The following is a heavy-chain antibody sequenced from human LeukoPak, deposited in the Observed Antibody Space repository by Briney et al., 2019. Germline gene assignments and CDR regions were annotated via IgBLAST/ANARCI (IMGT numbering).Heavy chain of an antibody. J-gene: IGHJ4*02. V-gene: IGHV3-64*01. CDR2: ISSNGGST. CDR1: GFTFSSYA. CDR3: ATGPYSSSWPFDY. D-gene: IGHD6-13*01. Sequence: GGSLRLSCAASGFTFSSYAMHWVRQAPGKGLEYVSAISSNGGSTYYANSVKGRFTISRDNSKNTLYLQMGSLRAEDMAVYYCATGPYSSSWPFDYWGQGTLVTVSS.